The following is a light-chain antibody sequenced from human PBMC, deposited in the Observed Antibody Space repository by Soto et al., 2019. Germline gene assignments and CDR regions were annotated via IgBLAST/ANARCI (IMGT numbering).Light chain of an antibody. Sequence: QSALTQPPSASGSPGQSVTISCTGTSSDVGGYYSVSWYQQHPGKAPKLIIYEVTKRPSGVPDRFSASKSDNTASLTVSGLQAEDEADYYCSSYAGRSNLVFGGGTKLTV. J-gene: IGLJ3*02. CDR1: SSDVGGYYS. CDR2: EVT. CDR3: SSYAGRSNLV. V-gene: IGLV2-8*01.